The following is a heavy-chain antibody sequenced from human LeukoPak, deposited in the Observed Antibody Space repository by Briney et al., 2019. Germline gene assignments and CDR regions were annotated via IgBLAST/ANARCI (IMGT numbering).Heavy chain of an antibody. D-gene: IGHD2-15*01. J-gene: IGHJ4*02. CDR1: GFTFSTYA. V-gene: IGHV3-23*01. CDR2: LSGSGGNT. Sequence: GGSLRLSCAASGFTFSTYAMSWVRQAPGKGLEWVSSLSGSGGNTYYADSVKGRFTISRDTSKNTLYLQLNSLRAEDTAVYYCAKSGLSRFDYWGQGTLVTVSS. CDR3: AKSGLSRFDY.